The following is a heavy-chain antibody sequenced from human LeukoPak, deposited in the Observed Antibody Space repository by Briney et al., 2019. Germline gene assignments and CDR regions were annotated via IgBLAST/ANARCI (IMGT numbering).Heavy chain of an antibody. V-gene: IGHV3-23*01. D-gene: IGHD3/OR15-3a*01. CDR3: ATYFWTGTRYFQH. Sequence: GGSLRLSCAASGFTFSSYAMSWVRRSPGKGLEWVSVISGSGGNTYYADSVKGRFTISRDNSKNTLYLQMNSLRAEDTAVYYCATYFWTGTRYFQHWGQGTLVTVSS. J-gene: IGHJ1*01. CDR2: ISGSGGNT. CDR1: GFTFSSYA.